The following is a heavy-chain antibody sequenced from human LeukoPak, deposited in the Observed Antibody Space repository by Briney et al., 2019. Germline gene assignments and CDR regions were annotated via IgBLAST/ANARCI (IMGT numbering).Heavy chain of an antibody. CDR2: IYSGGST. J-gene: IGHJ6*02. CDR3: ARDRAYCSGGSCYYYGMDV. V-gene: IGHV3-53*01. CDR1: GFTVSSNY. D-gene: IGHD2-15*01. Sequence: PGGSLRLSCAASGFTVSSNYMSWVRQAPGKGLEWVSVIYSGGSTYYADSVKGRFTISRDNSKNTLYLQMNSLRAEDTAVYYCARDRAYCSGGSCYYYGMDVWGQGTTVTVSS.